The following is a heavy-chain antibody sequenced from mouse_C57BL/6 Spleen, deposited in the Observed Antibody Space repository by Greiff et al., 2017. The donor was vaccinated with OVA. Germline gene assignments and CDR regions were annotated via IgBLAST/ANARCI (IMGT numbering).Heavy chain of an antibody. J-gene: IGHJ4*01. Sequence: VKLQESGPGLVAPSQSLSITCTVSGFSLTSYAISWVRQPPGKGLEWLGVIWTGGGTNYNSALKSRLSISKDNSKSQVFLKMNSLQTDDTARYYCAKYGSSPLYAMDYWGQGTSVTVSS. CDR3: AKYGSSPLYAMDY. V-gene: IGHV2-9-1*01. CDR1: GFSLTSYA. CDR2: IWTGGGT. D-gene: IGHD1-1*01.